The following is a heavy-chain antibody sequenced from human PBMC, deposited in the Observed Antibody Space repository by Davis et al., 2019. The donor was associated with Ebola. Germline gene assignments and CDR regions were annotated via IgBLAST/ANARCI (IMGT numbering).Heavy chain of an antibody. CDR1: GGSFSGYY. D-gene: IGHD3-10*02. V-gene: IGHV4-34*01. Sequence: SETLSLTCAVYGGSFSGYYWSWIRQPPGKGLEWMGEINHSGSTNYNPSLKSRVTISVDTSKNQFSLKLSSVTAADTAVYYCARGRFALFGDQTFDYWGQGTLVTVSS. CDR2: INHSGST. J-gene: IGHJ4*02. CDR3: ARGRFALFGDQTFDY.